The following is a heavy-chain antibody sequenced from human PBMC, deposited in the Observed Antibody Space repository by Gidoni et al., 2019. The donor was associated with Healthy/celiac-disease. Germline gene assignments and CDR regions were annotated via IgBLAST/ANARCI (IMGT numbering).Heavy chain of an antibody. V-gene: IGHV4-31*03. CDR1: GGSIRSGGHS. D-gene: IGHD3-10*01. Sequence: QVQLQESGPGLVKPSQTLSLTCTVSGGSIRSGGHSWSWIRQHPGKGLEWIGYIYYSGSTSYNPSLKSRVTISVDTSKNQFSLKLSSVTDADTAVYYCARDKNHGSGTFDYWGQGTLVTVSS. J-gene: IGHJ4*02. CDR3: ARDKNHGSGTFDY. CDR2: IYYSGST.